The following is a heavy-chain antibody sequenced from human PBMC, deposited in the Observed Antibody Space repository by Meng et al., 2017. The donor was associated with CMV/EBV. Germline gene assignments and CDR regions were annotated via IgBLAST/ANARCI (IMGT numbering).Heavy chain of an antibody. CDR1: GFTFGDYA. J-gene: IGHJ5*02. CDR3: ARDSNMDYGDYFNWFDP. D-gene: IGHD4-17*01. CDR2: ISSSGSTI. V-gene: IGHV3-48*03. Sequence: GESLKISCTASGFTFGDYAMSWVRQAPGKGLEWVSYISSSGSTIYYADSVKGRFTISRDNAKNSLYLQMNSLRAEDTAVYYCARDSNMDYGDYFNWFDPWGQGTLVTVSS.